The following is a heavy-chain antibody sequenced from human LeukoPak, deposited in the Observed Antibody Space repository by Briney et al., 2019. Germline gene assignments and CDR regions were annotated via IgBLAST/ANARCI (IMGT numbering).Heavy chain of an antibody. CDR1: GFTFSSYA. V-gene: IGHV3-23*01. CDR3: AIQRPAGNDY. J-gene: IGHJ4*02. CDR2: ISGSGGST. D-gene: IGHD6-19*01. Sequence: PGGSLRLSCAASGFTFSSYAMSWVRRAPGKGPEWVSAISGSGGSTYYADSVKGRFTISRDNSKNTLYLQMNSLRAEDTAVYYCAIQRPAGNDYWGQGTLVTVSS.